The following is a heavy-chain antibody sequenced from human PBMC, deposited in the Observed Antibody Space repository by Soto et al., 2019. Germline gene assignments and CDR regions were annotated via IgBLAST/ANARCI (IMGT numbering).Heavy chain of an antibody. V-gene: IGHV3-30*18. CDR2: ISYDGSNK. J-gene: IGHJ4*02. Sequence: GGSLILSCAASGFTFSSYCMHWVRPAPGKGLEWVAVISYDGSNKYYADSVKGRFTISRDNSKNTLYLQMNSLRAEDTAVYYCAKEAGDFWSGYSYFDYWGQGTLVTVSS. CDR3: AKEAGDFWSGYSYFDY. CDR1: GFTFSSYC. D-gene: IGHD3-3*01.